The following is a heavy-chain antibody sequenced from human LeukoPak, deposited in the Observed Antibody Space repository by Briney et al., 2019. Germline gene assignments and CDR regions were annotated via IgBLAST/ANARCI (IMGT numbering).Heavy chain of an antibody. CDR1: GFTFSSYA. D-gene: IGHD2-2*01. CDR2: ISGSGGST. V-gene: IGHV3-23*01. CDR3: AKDLGIVVVPAAYTGGDY. Sequence: GGSLRLSCAASGFTFSSYAMSWVRQAPGKGLEWVSAISGSGGSTYYADSVKGRFTISRDNSKNTLYLQMNSLRAEDTAVYYCAKDLGIVVVPAAYTGGDYWGQGPLVTVSS. J-gene: IGHJ4*02.